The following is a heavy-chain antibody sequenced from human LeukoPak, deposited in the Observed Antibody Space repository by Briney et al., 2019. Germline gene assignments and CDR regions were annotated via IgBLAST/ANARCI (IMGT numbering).Heavy chain of an antibody. J-gene: IGHJ4*02. CDR1: GFKFSTYG. V-gene: IGHV3-33*01. CDR2: IWYDGSNK. CDR3: ARDRSWGSQCYFDY. Sequence: GGSLRLSCAASGFKFSTYGIHWVRQAPGKGLEWVGIIWYDGSNKIYAESVKGRFAISGDNSKNTLYLQMNSLRAEDTAVYYCARDRSWGSQCYFDYWGQGTLVTVSS. D-gene: IGHD7-27*01.